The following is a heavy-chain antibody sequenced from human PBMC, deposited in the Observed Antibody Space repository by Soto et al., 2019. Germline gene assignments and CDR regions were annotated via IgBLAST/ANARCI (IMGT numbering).Heavy chain of an antibody. Sequence: EVQLVESGGGLVQPGESLRLTCAASGFSLSNYWMTWVRQAPGKGLEWVANIKQDESRKSYLDSVRGRFTISRDNARNSLYLQMNRLRAEDTALYYCARDVSPGDSTYYLDAFDIWGQVTMVTVSS. V-gene: IGHV3-7*05. CDR3: ARDVSPGDSTYYLDAFDI. J-gene: IGHJ3*02. CDR1: GFSLSNYW. CDR2: IKQDESRK. D-gene: IGHD3-22*01.